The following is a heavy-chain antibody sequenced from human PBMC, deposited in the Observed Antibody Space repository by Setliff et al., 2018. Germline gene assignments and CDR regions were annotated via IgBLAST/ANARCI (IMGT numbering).Heavy chain of an antibody. CDR2: VNHRGST. Sequence: SETLSLTCAAYGGTFSDYFWTWIRQPPGKGLEWVGEVNHRGSTTYNPSLKSRVTISVDTSKDQFSLKVISMTAADTAVYYCARGRNIAARLLDSWGQGTLVTVSS. V-gene: IGHV4-34*01. CDR1: GGTFSDYF. D-gene: IGHD6-6*01. CDR3: ARGRNIAARLLDS. J-gene: IGHJ4*02.